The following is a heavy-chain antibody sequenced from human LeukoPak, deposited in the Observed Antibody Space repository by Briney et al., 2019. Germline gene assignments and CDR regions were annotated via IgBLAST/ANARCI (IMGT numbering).Heavy chain of an antibody. V-gene: IGHV3-48*03. CDR2: ITSSGRTR. Sequence: GGSLRLSCAASGFTFSGFAMNWVRQAPGKGLERVSYITSSGRTRYYADSVKGRFTLSRDNAKNSLYLQMNSLRAEDTAIYYCARESPHCSGVSCFFDYWGQGTLVTVSS. D-gene: IGHD2-15*01. J-gene: IGHJ4*02. CDR3: ARESPHCSGVSCFFDY. CDR1: GFTFSGFA.